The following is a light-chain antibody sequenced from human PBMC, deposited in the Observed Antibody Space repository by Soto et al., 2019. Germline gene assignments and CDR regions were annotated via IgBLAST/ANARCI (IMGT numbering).Light chain of an antibody. CDR3: AAWDDSLNGVV. V-gene: IGLV1-44*01. Sequence: QSVLTQPPSASGTPGQRVTISCSGSSSNIGSNTVNWYQQLPGTAPKLLIYSNNQRPSGVPDRFSGSKSGTSASLAISGLQSEDEADYYCAAWDDSLNGVVFGGGTKVTLL. CDR2: SNN. CDR1: SSNIGSNT. J-gene: IGLJ2*01.